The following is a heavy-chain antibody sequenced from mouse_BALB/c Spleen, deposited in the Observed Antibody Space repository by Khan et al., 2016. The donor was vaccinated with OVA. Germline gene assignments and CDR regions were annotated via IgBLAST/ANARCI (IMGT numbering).Heavy chain of an antibody. CDR3: ARQPGYYEGSAMDY. CDR1: GFTFSSYG. D-gene: IGHD2-3*01. J-gene: IGHJ4*01. V-gene: IGHV5-6*01. CDR2: ISSGGSYT. Sequence: EEELGESGGDLVKPGGSLKLSCAASGFTFSSYGMSWVRQTPDKRLEWVATISSGGSYTYYPDNLKGRFTISRDNAKNTLYLQMSSLKSEDTAMYYCARQPGYYEGSAMDYWGQGTSVTVSS.